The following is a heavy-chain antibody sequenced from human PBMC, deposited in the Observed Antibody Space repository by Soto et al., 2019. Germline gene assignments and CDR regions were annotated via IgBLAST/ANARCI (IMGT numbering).Heavy chain of an antibody. CDR2: IYYSGST. CDR3: ARQSNIWGSYPYVDY. J-gene: IGHJ4*02. Sequence: WEALSRTCTVSGGSVSSYYCSWIRQCPEKGLGWIGYIYYSGSTKYKPSLKSRVTISVDTSKNQFSLQLSSVTAADTAVYYCARQSNIWGSYPYVDYWGQGTLVTVSS. V-gene: IGHV4-59*08. CDR1: GGSVSSYY. D-gene: IGHD3-16*01.